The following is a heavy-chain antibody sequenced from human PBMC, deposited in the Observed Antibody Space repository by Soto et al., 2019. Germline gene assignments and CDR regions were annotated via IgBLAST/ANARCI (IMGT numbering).Heavy chain of an antibody. D-gene: IGHD2-8*01. CDR1: GFIFTNYW. J-gene: IGHJ4*02. CDR3: ARALYASCDY. Sequence: EVQLVASGGGLVQPGGSLSLSCAASGFIFTNYWMNWVRQAPGKGPVWVARVNSDGSRAYYTDSVKGRFTFSRDNANNTLYLQMNSLTVEDTAVYYCARALYASCDYWGRGTLVTVSS. CDR2: VNSDGSRA. V-gene: IGHV3-74*01.